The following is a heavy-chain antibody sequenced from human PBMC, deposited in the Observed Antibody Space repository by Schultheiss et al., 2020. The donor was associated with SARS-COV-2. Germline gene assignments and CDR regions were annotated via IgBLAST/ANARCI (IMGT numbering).Heavy chain of an antibody. Sequence: ASVKVSCKASGYTFTGYYMHWVRQAPGQGLEWMGWINPNSGGTNYAQKFQGRVTMTRDTSISTAYMELSRLRSDDTAVYYCARARYCSSTSCYKYYFDYWGQGTLVTVPQ. CDR2: INPNSGGT. CDR3: ARARYCSSTSCYKYYFDY. D-gene: IGHD2-2*01. CDR1: GYTFTGYY. J-gene: IGHJ4*02. V-gene: IGHV1-2*02.